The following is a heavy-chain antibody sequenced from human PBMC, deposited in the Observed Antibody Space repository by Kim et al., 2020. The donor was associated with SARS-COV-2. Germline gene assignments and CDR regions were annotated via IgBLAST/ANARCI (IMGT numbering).Heavy chain of an antibody. D-gene: IGHD3-3*01. CDR1: GVSISSYF. V-gene: IGHV4-59*13. CDR2: MYYSGST. J-gene: IGHJ6*02. Sequence: SETLYLTCTVSGVSISSYFWSWIRQPPGKGLEWIGYMYYSGSTKYNPSLKSRVTISVDTSKNQFSLKLSSVTAADTAVYYCAREKGTIFGAYGMDVWGQGTTVTVSS. CDR3: AREKGTIFGAYGMDV.